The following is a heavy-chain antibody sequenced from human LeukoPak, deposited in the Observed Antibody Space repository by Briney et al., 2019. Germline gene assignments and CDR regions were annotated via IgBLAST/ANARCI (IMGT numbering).Heavy chain of an antibody. Sequence: SETLSLTCAVYGGSFRGYYWSWIRQPPGKGLEWIGEINHSGSTNYNPSLKSRVTISVDTSKNQFSLKLSSVTAADTAVYYCARADYGLKYYFDYWGQGTLVTVSS. CDR2: INHSGST. CDR1: GGSFRGYY. D-gene: IGHD4-17*01. V-gene: IGHV4-34*01. J-gene: IGHJ4*02. CDR3: ARADYGLKYYFDY.